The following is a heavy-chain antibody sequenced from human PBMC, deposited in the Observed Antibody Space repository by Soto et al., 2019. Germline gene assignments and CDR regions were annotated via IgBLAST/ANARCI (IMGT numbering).Heavy chain of an antibody. CDR1: GYTFIHYY. V-gene: IGHV1-46*01. Sequence: QVQLVQSGAEVKKSGASVKISCKASGYTFIHYYIHWVRQAPGQGLEWMAIINPNGGSTNYAQKFQGRVTVTSDTSTTTVSMELNSLESDDTVVYFCARSLLQGDFWGQGTLVTVSS. CDR3: ARSLLQGDF. D-gene: IGHD2-21*01. CDR2: INPNGGST. J-gene: IGHJ4*02.